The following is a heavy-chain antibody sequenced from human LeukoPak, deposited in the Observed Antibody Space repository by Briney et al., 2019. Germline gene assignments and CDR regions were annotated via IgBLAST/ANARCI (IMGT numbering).Heavy chain of an antibody. CDR2: INWNGGST. J-gene: IGHJ6*03. CDR3: ARAMSIRSSWYYYYYYMDV. CDR1: GFTFDDYG. Sequence: GGSLRLSCAASGFTFDDYGMSWVRQAPGKELEWVSGINWNGGSTGYADSVKGRFTISRDNAKNSLYLQMNSLRAEDTALYYCARAMSIRSSWYYYYYYMDVWGKGTTVTVSS. V-gene: IGHV3-20*04. D-gene: IGHD6-13*01.